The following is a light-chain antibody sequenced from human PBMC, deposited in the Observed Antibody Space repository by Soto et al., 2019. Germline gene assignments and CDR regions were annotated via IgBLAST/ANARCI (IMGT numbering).Light chain of an antibody. Sequence: DIVMTQSPDSLAVSLGERATINFKSIQIVLYNSNNLNYLAWYQQKPGQPPKLLIYWASTRESGVPDRFSGSGSGTDFTLTISSLQAEDVAVYYCQQYYSTPSITFGQGTRLEIK. J-gene: IGKJ5*01. CDR1: QIVLYNSNNLNY. V-gene: IGKV4-1*01. CDR2: WAS. CDR3: QQYYSTPSIT.